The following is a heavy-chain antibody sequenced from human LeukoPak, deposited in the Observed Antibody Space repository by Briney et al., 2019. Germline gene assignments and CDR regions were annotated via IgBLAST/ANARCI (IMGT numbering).Heavy chain of an antibody. J-gene: IGHJ4*02. CDR2: IYYSGST. CDR3: ARGRVVYYFDY. D-gene: IGHD2-15*01. CDR1: GDSISSYY. Sequence: SETLSLTCGVSGDSISSYYWTWIRQPPGKGLEWIGYIYYSGSTNYNPSLKSRVTISLDTSKTQSSLKMNSVTAADTAVYYCARGRVVYYFDYWGQGTLVTVSS. V-gene: IGHV4-59*01.